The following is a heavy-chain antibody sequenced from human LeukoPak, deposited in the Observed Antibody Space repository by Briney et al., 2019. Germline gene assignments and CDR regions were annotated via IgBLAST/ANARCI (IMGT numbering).Heavy chain of an antibody. J-gene: IGHJ4*02. CDR2: TLTKNDGETT. D-gene: IGHD5/OR15-5a*01. V-gene: IGHV3-15*01. CDR3: TTRVSTTNDN. Sequence: PGGSLRLSCAASGFTFSSYEMNWVRQAPGKGLQWVGRTLTKNDGETTGYAAPVKGRFTISRDDSKSTLYLQMNSLEIEDTAVYYCTTRVSTTNDNWGQGTLVTVSS. CDR1: GFTFSSYE.